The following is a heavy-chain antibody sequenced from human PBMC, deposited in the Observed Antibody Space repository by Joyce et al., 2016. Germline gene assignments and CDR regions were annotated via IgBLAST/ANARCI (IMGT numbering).Heavy chain of an antibody. D-gene: IGHD3-3*01. CDR2: IEFDDRRT. V-gene: IGHV3-74*01. Sequence: EVQLVESGGVLVQPGGSLRLSCVVSGFTFSDYWMHLVRQAPGKGLVCVSRIEFDDRRTTYADSVKVRFTISRDNAKNTLYLQMNSLRADDTAVYYCVRDNYWSVDYWGQGTLVTVSS. J-gene: IGHJ4*02. CDR3: VRDNYWSVDY. CDR1: GFTFSDYW.